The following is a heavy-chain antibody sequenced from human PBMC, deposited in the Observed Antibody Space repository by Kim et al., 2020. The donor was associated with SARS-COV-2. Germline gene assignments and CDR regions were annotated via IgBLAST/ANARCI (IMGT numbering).Heavy chain of an antibody. CDR2: ISSNGADP. V-gene: IGHV3-64*02. D-gene: IGHD2-2*01. J-gene: IGHJ4*02. CDR1: GFIFSTYA. CDR3: AREGRHCSGTACYLFDY. Sequence: GGSLRLSCAASGFIFSTYAMHWVCQAPGKGPEYVSAISSNGADPYYADSVKGRFTISRDNFKNMLYLQMGSLRAEDMAVYYCAREGRHCSGTACYLFDYWGQGTLVTVSS.